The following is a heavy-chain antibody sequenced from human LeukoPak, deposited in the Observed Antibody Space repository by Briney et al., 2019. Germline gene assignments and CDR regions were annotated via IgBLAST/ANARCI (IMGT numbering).Heavy chain of an antibody. CDR1: GGSISSYY. Sequence: SETLSLTCTVSGGSISSYYWSWIRQPAGNGLEWIGRIYTSGSTNYNASVKSRVSMSVNTSKNQFSLKLSSVTAADTAVFYCARENSGSYREFDYWGQGTLVTVSS. D-gene: IGHD1-26*01. V-gene: IGHV4-4*07. CDR2: IYTSGST. J-gene: IGHJ4*02. CDR3: ARENSGSYREFDY.